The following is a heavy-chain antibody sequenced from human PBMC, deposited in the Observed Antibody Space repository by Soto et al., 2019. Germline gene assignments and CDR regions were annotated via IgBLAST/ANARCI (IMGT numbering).Heavy chain of an antibody. CDR2: ISSSSSYI. J-gene: IGHJ4*02. CDR3: ARHQISRSSMTAIDY. V-gene: IGHV3-21*01. D-gene: IGHD6-6*01. CDR1: GFTFSSYS. Sequence: PGGSLRLSCAASGFTFSSYSMNWVRQAPGKGLEWVSSISSSSSYIYYADSVKGRFTISRDNAKNSLYLQMNSLRAEDTAVYYCARHQISRSSMTAIDYWGQGNLVTVSS.